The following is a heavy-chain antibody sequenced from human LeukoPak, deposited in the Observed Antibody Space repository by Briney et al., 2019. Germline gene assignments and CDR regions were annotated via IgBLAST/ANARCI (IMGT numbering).Heavy chain of an antibody. CDR3: AKDHDYGDMGPYFDY. J-gene: IGHJ4*02. CDR1: GFTFSSYG. Sequence: SGRSLRLSCAASGFTFSSYGMHWVRQAPGKGLEWVAVISYDGSNKYYADSVKGRFTISRDNSKNTLYLQMNKLRTEDTSVYYCAKDHDYGDMGPYFDYWGQGTLVTVSS. CDR2: ISYDGSNK. V-gene: IGHV3-30*18. D-gene: IGHD4-17*01.